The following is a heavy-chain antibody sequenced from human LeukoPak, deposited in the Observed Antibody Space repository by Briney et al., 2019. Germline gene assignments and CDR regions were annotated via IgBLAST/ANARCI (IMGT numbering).Heavy chain of an antibody. CDR2: IIPIFGTA. CDR1: GGTFSSYA. V-gene: IGHV1-69*05. Sequence: SVKVSCKASGGTFSSYAISWVRQAPGQGLEWMGRIIPIFGTANYAQKFQGRVTITTDESTSTAYMELSSLRSEDTAVYYCARVDYYGSGSYYFDYWGQGTLVTVSS. CDR3: ARVDYYGSGSYYFDY. D-gene: IGHD3-10*01. J-gene: IGHJ4*02.